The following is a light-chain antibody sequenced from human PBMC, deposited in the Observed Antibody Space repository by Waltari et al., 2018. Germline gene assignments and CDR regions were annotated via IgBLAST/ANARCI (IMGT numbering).Light chain of an antibody. CDR2: DVT. Sequence: QSALTQPASVSGSPGQSITISCTGTRRDIGGYNYVSWYVQYPDTAPRLIIFDVTKRPSGVSGRFSGSKSGNMASLTISGLRTEDEADYICSSYTSSSAVVFGGGTKVTVL. CDR1: RRDIGGYNY. V-gene: IGLV2-14*01. J-gene: IGLJ3*02. CDR3: SSYTSSSAVV.